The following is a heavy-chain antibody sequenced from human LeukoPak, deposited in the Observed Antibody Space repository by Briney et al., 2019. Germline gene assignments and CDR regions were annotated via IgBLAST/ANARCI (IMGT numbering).Heavy chain of an antibody. CDR1: GFTFSSSW. Sequence: PGGSLRLSCAASGFTFSSSWMTWVRQAPGKGMEWVANIKHDGSEKYYVESVKGRFTISRDNAKNSLYLQTNSLRAEDTAVYYCARDRDYTRGSWRYFDLWGRGTLVTVSS. V-gene: IGHV3-7*05. CDR3: ARDRDYTRGSWRYFDL. CDR2: IKHDGSEK. J-gene: IGHJ2*01. D-gene: IGHD2-2*02.